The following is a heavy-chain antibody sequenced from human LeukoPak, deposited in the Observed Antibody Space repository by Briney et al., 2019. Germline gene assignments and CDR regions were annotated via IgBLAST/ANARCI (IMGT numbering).Heavy chain of an antibody. Sequence: GGSLRLSCAASGFTFSSYGMHWVRQAPGKGLEWVAVISSDGSNKYYADSVKGRFTFSRDNSKNPLYLQMNSLRAEDTAVYYCAKGGIVGAYAFDIWRQGTMVTVSS. J-gene: IGHJ3*02. CDR2: ISSDGSNK. CDR1: GFTFSSYG. CDR3: AKGGIVGAYAFDI. V-gene: IGHV3-30*18. D-gene: IGHD1-26*01.